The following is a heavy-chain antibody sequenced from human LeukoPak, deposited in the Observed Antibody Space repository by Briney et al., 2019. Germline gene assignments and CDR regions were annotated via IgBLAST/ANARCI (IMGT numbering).Heavy chain of an antibody. CDR2: IYYSGST. J-gene: IGHJ3*02. CDR1: GGSISSSSYY. D-gene: IGHD3-10*01. CDR3: ATWGGFGEFPYAFDI. V-gene: IGHV4-39*07. Sequence: SETLSLTRTVSGGSISSSSYYWGWIRQPPGKGMEWIGSIYYSGSTYYNPSLKSRVTISVDTSKNQFSLKLSSVTAADTAVYYCATWGGFGEFPYAFDIWGQGTMVTVSS.